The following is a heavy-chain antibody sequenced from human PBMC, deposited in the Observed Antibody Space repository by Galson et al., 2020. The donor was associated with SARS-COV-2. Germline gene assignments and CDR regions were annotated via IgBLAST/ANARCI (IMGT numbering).Heavy chain of an antibody. CDR3: ARIYSMHHYGSGFYHFDF. V-gene: IGHV4-59*01. CDR2: TYHTGGT. Sequence: SETLSLTCTVSGGSISTYYWSWIRQPPGKRLEWIGYTYHTGGTNYNPSLETRVTISVDTSKNQSSLNLTSVTAAHTAVYYCARIYSMHHYGSGFYHFDFWGPGILVTVSS. D-gene: IGHD3-10*01. CDR1: GGSISTYY. J-gene: IGHJ4*02.